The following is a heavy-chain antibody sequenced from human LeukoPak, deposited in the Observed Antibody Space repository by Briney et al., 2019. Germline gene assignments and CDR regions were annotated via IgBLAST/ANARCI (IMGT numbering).Heavy chain of an antibody. D-gene: IGHD3-3*01. Sequence: SETLSLTCTVSGGSISSYYWSWIRQPPGKGLEWIGYIYYSGTTNYNPSLKSRATISVDTSKNQFSLKLSSVTAADTAVYYCARVGGVVSDYWGQGTLVTVSS. V-gene: IGHV4-59*01. J-gene: IGHJ4*02. CDR1: GGSISSYY. CDR2: IYYSGTT. CDR3: ARVGGVVSDY.